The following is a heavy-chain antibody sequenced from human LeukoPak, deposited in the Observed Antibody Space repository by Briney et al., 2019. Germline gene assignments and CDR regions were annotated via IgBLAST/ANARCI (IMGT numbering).Heavy chain of an antibody. J-gene: IGHJ4*02. CDR3: ARVTGYRIEDYFDY. Sequence: SETLSLTCTVSGGSISSSSYYWGWIRQPPGKGLEWIGSIYYSGSTYYNPSLKSRATISVDTSKNQFSLKLSSVTAADTAVYYCARVTGYRIEDYFDYWGQGTLVTVSS. CDR2: IYYSGST. D-gene: IGHD6-13*01. CDR1: GGSISSSSYY. V-gene: IGHV4-39*07.